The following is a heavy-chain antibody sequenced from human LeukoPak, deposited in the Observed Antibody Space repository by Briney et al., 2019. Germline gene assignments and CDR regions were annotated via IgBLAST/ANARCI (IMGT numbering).Heavy chain of an antibody. D-gene: IGHD2/OR15-2a*01. J-gene: IGHJ5*02. Sequence: SETLSLTCTVSGDSISVYYWTWIRQPAGKGLEWIGRIYTSGSANYNPSLKSRVTMSVDTSKNQFSLRLTSVTAADTAVYYCARDPNSWFDPWGQGTLVTVSS. CDR3: ARDPNSWFDP. CDR2: IYTSGSA. CDR1: GDSISVYY. V-gene: IGHV4-4*07.